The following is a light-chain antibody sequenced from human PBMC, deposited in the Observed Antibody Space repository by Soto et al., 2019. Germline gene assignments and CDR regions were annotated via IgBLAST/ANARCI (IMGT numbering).Light chain of an antibody. CDR3: QQRISWPT. Sequence: EIVLTQSPATLSLSPGERATLSCRASQSVSRYLAWYQQKPGQAPRPLIYDTSHRATGIPARVSGSGSGTDFTLTISSLEPEDFTVYYCQQRISWPTFGGGTKVQIK. CDR2: DTS. J-gene: IGKJ4*01. V-gene: IGKV3-11*01. CDR1: QSVSRY.